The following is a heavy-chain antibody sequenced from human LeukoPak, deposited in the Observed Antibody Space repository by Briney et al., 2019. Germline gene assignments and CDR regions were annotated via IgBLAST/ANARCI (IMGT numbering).Heavy chain of an antibody. J-gene: IGHJ4*02. CDR3: VRDIGGGHHDVLTGRSLYYFDF. Sequence: GASVKVSCKASGYTFTSYDISWVRQAPGQGLEWMGGIIPLLGTPNYAQKYQGRLSITADESTSTVYMELSRLRSEDTAVYFCVRDIGGGHHDVLTGRSLYYFDFWGRGTLVTVSS. D-gene: IGHD3-9*01. V-gene: IGHV1-69*13. CDR2: IIPLLGTP. CDR1: GYTFTSYD.